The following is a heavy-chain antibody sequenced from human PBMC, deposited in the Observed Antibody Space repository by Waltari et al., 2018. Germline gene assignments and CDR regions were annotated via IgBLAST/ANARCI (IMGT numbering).Heavy chain of an antibody. V-gene: IGHV3-7*01. D-gene: IGHD5-18*01. CDR1: GFTFSSYW. Sequence: EVQLVESGGGLVQPGGSLRLSCAASGFTFSSYWMSWVRQAPGKGLEWVANIKQGGSEKYYVDSVKGRFTISRDNAKNSLYLQMNSLRAEDTAVYYCARDASRITAMALYYFDYWGQGTLVTVSS. J-gene: IGHJ4*02. CDR2: IKQGGSEK. CDR3: ARDASRITAMALYYFDY.